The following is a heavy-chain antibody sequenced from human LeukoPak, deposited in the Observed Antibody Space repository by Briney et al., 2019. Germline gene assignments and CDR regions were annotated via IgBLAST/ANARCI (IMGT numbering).Heavy chain of an antibody. CDR2: IRYDGSNK. CDR1: GFSFSSYG. D-gene: IGHD2-15*01. V-gene: IGHV3-30*02. J-gene: IGHJ4*02. CDR3: AKDHRYCSGGSCYRQEENYFDY. Sequence: GGSLRLSCAACGFSFSSYGMYWVRQAPGKGLEWVAFIRYDGSNKYYADSVKGRFTISRDNSKNTLYLQMNSLRAEDTAVYYCAKDHRYCSGGSCYRQEENYFDYWGQGTLVAVSS.